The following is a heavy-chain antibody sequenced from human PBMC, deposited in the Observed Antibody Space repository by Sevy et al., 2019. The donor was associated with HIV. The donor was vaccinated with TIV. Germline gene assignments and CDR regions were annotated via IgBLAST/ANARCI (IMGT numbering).Heavy chain of an antibody. CDR3: ARGRVIFYS. V-gene: IGHV1-2*02. CDR2: INPNTSVT. CDR1: GYTFTDFY. Sequence: ASVKVSCKASGYTFTDFYLHWVRQAPGHGLEWVGYINPNTSVTNYARKFRGRVTVTSDTSITTAYMELRSLASDDTALYYCARGRVIFYSWGQGTLVTVSS. J-gene: IGHJ5*01.